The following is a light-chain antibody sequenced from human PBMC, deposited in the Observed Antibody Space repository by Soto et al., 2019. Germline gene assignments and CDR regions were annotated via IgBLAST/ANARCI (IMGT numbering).Light chain of an antibody. CDR1: ESVTSGY. V-gene: IGKV3-20*01. CDR3: QQYDRSPWA. CDR2: DTS. J-gene: IGKJ1*01. Sequence: EFVVTQSPGTLSLSPGEGATLSCRASESVTSGYIAWYQQKTGQPPRLLIYDTSTRATGTPDRFSGTGSGTDFALTISRLEPDDFAIYFCQQYDRSPWAFGQGTKV.